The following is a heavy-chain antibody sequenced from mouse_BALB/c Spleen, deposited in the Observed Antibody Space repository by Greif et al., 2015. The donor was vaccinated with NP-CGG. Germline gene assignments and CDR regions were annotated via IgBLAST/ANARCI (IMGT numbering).Heavy chain of an antibody. Sequence: QVQLQQSGAELMKPGASVKISCKATGYTFSSYWIEWVKQRPGHGLEWIGAILPGSGSTNYNEKFKGKATFTADTSSNTAYMQLSSLTSEDSAVYYCARGESIYYYGNFFDYWGQGTTLTVSS. CDR1: GYTFSSYW. CDR2: ILPGSGST. D-gene: IGHD2-1*01. J-gene: IGHJ2*01. CDR3: ARGESIYYYGNFFDY. V-gene: IGHV1-9*01.